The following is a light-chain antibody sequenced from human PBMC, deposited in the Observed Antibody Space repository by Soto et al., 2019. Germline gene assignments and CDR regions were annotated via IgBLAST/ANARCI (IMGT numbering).Light chain of an antibody. J-gene: IGLJ1*01. Sequence: SALTQPASVSGSPGQSITISCTGTTSDVGGYNYVSWYQQHPGKVPKLLIHEVSNRPSGVSNRVTGSKSGNTASLTISGLQAEDEADYYCLSKTSSISYVFGTGTKLTVL. CDR1: TSDVGGYNY. CDR2: EVS. CDR3: LSKTSSISYV. V-gene: IGLV2-14*01.